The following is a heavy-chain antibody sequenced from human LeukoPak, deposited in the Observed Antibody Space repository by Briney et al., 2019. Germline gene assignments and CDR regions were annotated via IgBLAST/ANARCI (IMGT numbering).Heavy chain of an antibody. V-gene: IGHV1-69*06. CDR2: IIPIFGTA. J-gene: IGHJ6*03. CDR1: GGTFSSYA. Sequence: ASVKVSCTASGGTFSSYAISWVRQAPGQGLEWMGGIIPIFGTANYAQKFQGRVTITADKSTSTAYMELSSLRSEDTAVYYCARTLAALYYYYYHMDVWGKGTTVTVSS. CDR3: ARTLAALYYYYYHMDV. D-gene: IGHD6-6*01.